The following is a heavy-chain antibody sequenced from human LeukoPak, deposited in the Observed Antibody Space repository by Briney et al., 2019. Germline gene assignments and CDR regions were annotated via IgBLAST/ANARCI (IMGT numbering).Heavy chain of an antibody. J-gene: IGHJ6*03. CDR1: GYTFTGYY. D-gene: IGHD3-10*01. V-gene: IGHV1-2*02. CDR3: AREAYDSGSFRTDYYYMDV. Sequence: ASVKVSCKASGYTFTGYYMHWVRQAPGQGLEWMGWIYPNSGGTNYAQKFQGRVTVTRDTSISTAYMELSRLRSDDTAVYYCAREAYDSGSFRTDYYYMDVWGKGTTVTISS. CDR2: IYPNSGGT.